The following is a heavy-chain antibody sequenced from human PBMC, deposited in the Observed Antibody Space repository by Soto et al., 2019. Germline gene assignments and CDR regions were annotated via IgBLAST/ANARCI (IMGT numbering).Heavy chain of an antibody. CDR3: ARAYLGRLPRRADYYYALDV. V-gene: IGHV3-13*05. D-gene: IGHD1-26*01. CDR1: GFTFSTYD. J-gene: IGHJ6*02. Sequence: GGSLRLSCAASGFTFSTYDMHWVRQVPGKGLEWVSAIGSAHDPYYLGSVKGRFSISRENAKNSLYLQMNSLTTGDTAVYYCARAYLGRLPRRADYYYALDVWGQGTTDTVSS. CDR2: IGSAHDP.